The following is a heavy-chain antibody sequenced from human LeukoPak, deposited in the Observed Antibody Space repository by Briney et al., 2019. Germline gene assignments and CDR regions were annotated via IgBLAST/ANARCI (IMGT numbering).Heavy chain of an antibody. J-gene: IGHJ4*02. V-gene: IGHV3-21*01. CDR1: GFTFSSYS. CDR2: ISSSSSYI. CDR3: AREAVVVVAARSFDY. D-gene: IGHD2-15*01. Sequence: GGSLRLSCAASGFTFSSYSMNWVRQAPGKGLEWVSSISSSSSYIYYADSVKDRFTISRDNAKNSLYLQMNSLRAEDTAVYYCAREAVVVVAARSFDYWGQGTLVTVSS.